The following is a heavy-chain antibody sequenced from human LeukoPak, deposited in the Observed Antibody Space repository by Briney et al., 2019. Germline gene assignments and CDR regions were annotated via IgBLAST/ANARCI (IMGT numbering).Heavy chain of an antibody. CDR1: GFTFSSYW. CDR3: ARDRGPITYYDFWSGYYSSDYYYGMDV. CDR2: IKQDGSEK. Sequence: GGSLRLSCAASGFTFSSYWMSWVRQAPGKGLEWVANIKQDGSEKYYVDSVKGRFTISRDNAKNSLYLQMNSLRAEDTAVYYCARDRGPITYYDFWSGYYSSDYYYGMDVWGQGTTVTVSS. V-gene: IGHV3-7*05. D-gene: IGHD3-3*01. J-gene: IGHJ6*02.